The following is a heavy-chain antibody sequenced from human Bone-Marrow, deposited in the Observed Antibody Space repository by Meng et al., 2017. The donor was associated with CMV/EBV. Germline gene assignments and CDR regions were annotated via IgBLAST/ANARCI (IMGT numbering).Heavy chain of an antibody. Sequence: SETLSLTCAVYGGSFSGYYWSWIRQPPGKGLEWIGEINHSGSTNYNPSLKSRVTISVDTSKNQFSLKLSSVTAADTAVYYCARGTYCGGDCGPHDYYFDYWGQGTLVTVSS. CDR1: GGSFSGYY. CDR3: ARGTYCGGDCGPHDYYFDY. J-gene: IGHJ4*02. D-gene: IGHD2-21*01. CDR2: INHSGST. V-gene: IGHV4-34*01.